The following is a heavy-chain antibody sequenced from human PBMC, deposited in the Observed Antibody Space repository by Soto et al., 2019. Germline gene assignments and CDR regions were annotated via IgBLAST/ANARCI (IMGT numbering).Heavy chain of an antibody. V-gene: IGHV3-30*18. CDR2: ISYDGSNK. D-gene: IGHD4-17*01. CDR3: AKQLDYTVTRAGYYFDY. J-gene: IGHJ4*02. CDR1: GFTFSSYG. Sequence: GGSLRLSCAASGFTFSSYGMHWVRQAPGKGLEWVAVISYDGSNKYYADSVKGRFTISRDNSKNTLYLQMNSLRAEDTAVYYCAKQLDYTVTRAGYYFDYWGQGTLVTVSS.